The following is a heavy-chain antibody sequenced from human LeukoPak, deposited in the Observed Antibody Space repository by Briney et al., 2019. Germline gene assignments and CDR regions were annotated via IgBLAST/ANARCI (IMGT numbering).Heavy chain of an antibody. J-gene: IGHJ4*02. V-gene: IGHV3-30*04. D-gene: IGHD3-22*01. CDR1: GFTFSSYA. CDR2: ISYDGSNK. Sequence: GGSLRLSGAASGFTFSSYAMHWVRQAPGKGLEWVAVISYDGSNKYYADSVKGRFTISRDNSKNTLYLQMNSLRAEDTAVYYCARDLDDSSGYYYDYWGQGTLVTVSS. CDR3: ARDLDDSSGYYYDY.